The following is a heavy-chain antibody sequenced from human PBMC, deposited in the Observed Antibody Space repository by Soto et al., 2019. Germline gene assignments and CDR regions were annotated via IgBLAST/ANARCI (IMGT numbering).Heavy chain of an antibody. CDR2: INHSGST. CDR3: AKAKPSMAVADPIDD. J-gene: IGHJ4*02. V-gene: IGHV4-34*01. Sequence: SETLSLTCAVYGGSFSGYYWSWIRQPPGKGLEWIGEINHSGSTNYNPSLKSRVTISVDTSKNQFSLKLSSVTAADTAVYYCAKAKPSMAVADPIDDWGQGTLVPVAS. D-gene: IGHD6-19*01. CDR1: GGSFSGYY.